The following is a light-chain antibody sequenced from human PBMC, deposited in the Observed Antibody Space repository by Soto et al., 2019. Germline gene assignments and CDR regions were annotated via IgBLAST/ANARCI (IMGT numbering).Light chain of an antibody. Sequence: SVVPRPPKVCESPWQPVPNKNSGSSSNIGNNAVNWYQQLPGKAPKLLIYYDDLLPSGVSDRFSGSKSGTSASLAISGLQSEDEADYYCAAWDDSLNGYVFGTGTKAPS. V-gene: IGLV1-36*01. J-gene: IGLJ1*01. CDR2: YDD. CDR1: SSNIGNNA. CDR3: AAWDDSLNGYV.